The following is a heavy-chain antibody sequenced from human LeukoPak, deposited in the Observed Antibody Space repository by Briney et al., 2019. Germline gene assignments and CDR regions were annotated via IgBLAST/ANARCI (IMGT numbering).Heavy chain of an antibody. V-gene: IGHV5-51*01. D-gene: IGHD3-10*01. J-gene: IGHJ6*03. CDR2: IYPGDSDT. Sequence: GESLKISCKGSGYSFTSYWIGWVRQMPGKGLEWMGIIYPGDSDTRYSPSFQGQVTISADKSISTAYLQWSSLKASDTAMYYCARLLTMVRGVYYCYYYMDVWGKGTTVTVSS. CDR3: ARLLTMVRGVYYCYYYMDV. CDR1: GYSFTSYW.